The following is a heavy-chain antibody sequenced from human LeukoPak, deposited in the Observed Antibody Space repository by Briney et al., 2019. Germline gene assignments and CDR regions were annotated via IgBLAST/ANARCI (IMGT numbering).Heavy chain of an antibody. Sequence: GESLKISCKGSGYSFATYWIGWVRQMPGKGLEWMGIIYPGDSDTRYSPSFQGQVTISADKSISTAYLQWSSLKASDTAMYYCARPGASGSYYGAAFDIWGQGTMVTVSS. J-gene: IGHJ3*02. CDR3: ARPGASGSYYGAAFDI. D-gene: IGHD1-26*01. V-gene: IGHV5-51*01. CDR1: GYSFATYW. CDR2: IYPGDSDT.